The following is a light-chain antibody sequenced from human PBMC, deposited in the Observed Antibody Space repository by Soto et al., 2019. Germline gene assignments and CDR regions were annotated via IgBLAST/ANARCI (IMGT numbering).Light chain of an antibody. CDR2: EVS. CDR1: GSDVGGYDY. CDR3: SSYTSSSTVV. V-gene: IGLV2-14*01. Sequence: QSVLTQPASVSGSPGQSITISVTGTGSDVGGYDYVSWYQQHPGKAPKLMIYEVSNRPSGVSNRFSGSKSGNTASLTISGLQAEDEADYYCSSYTSSSTVVFGGGTKVTVL. J-gene: IGLJ2*01.